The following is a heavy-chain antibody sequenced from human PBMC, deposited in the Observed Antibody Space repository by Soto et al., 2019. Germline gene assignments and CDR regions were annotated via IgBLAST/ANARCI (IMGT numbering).Heavy chain of an antibody. CDR2: ISHDGINN. CDR1: GFIFSSYG. D-gene: IGHD2-21*01. V-gene: IGHV3-30*18. J-gene: IGHJ5*02. Sequence: PGGSLRLSSAASGFIFSSYGMHWIRQAPGKWLEWVAVISHDGINNYYGDSVKGRCTVSRDNSNNTMFLQIDSLRPDETAVYYCAKLVAGLKPIAAPGIWFDPWGHGTLVTV. CDR3: AKLVAGLKPIAAPGIWFDP.